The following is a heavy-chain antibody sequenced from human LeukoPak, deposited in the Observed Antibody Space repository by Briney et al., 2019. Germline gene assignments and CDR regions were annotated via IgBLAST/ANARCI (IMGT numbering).Heavy chain of an antibody. D-gene: IGHD4-17*01. CDR1: GFTFINYY. Sequence: ASVKVSCKASGFTFINYYMHWVRQAPGQGLEWMGIIHPSGGSTSYAQKFQGRVTMTRDTSTSTVYMELSSLRSEDTAVYYCARAHLHYGDSIHDLDYWGQGTLVTVSS. V-gene: IGHV1-46*01. CDR3: ARAHLHYGDSIHDLDY. CDR2: IHPSGGST. J-gene: IGHJ4*02.